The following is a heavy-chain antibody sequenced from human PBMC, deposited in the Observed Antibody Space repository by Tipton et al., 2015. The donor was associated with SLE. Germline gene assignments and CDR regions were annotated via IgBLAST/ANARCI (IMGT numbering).Heavy chain of an antibody. CDR3: ARTYSSSSPADAFDI. CDR1: GGSISSYY. CDR2: IYYSGST. D-gene: IGHD6-6*01. Sequence: TLSLTCTVSGGSISSYYWSWIRQPPGKGLEWIGYIYYSGSTNYNPSLKSRVTISVDTSKNQFSLKLSSVTAADTAVYYCARTYSSSSPADAFDIWGQGTMVTVSS. V-gene: IGHV4-59*01. J-gene: IGHJ3*02.